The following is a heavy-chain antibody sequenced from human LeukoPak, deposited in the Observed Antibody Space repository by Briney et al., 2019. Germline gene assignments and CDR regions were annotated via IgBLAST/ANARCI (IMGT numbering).Heavy chain of an antibody. D-gene: IGHD3-10*01. J-gene: IGHJ4*02. CDR2: INHSGCT. CDR3: ARGWDYGSGSYYNSYYFDY. Sequence: PSETLSLTCAVYGGSFSGYYWSWIRQPPGKGLEWIGEINHSGCTNYNPSLKSRVTISVDTSKNQFSLKLSSVTAADTAVYYCARGWDYGSGSYYNSYYFDYWGQGTLVTVSS. CDR1: GGSFSGYY. V-gene: IGHV4-34*01.